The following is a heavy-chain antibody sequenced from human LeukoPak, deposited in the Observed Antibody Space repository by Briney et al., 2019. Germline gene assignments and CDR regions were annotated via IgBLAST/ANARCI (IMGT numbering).Heavy chain of an antibody. J-gene: IGHJ2*01. D-gene: IGHD2-15*01. Sequence: ASVKVSRKASGYTFTGYYMHWVRQAPGQGLEWMGWINPNSGGTNYAQKFQGRVTITADESTSTAYMELSSLRSEDTAVYYCARGGCSGGSCYPHWYFDLWGRGTLVTVSS. V-gene: IGHV1-2*02. CDR3: ARGGCSGGSCYPHWYFDL. CDR1: GYTFTGYY. CDR2: INPNSGGT.